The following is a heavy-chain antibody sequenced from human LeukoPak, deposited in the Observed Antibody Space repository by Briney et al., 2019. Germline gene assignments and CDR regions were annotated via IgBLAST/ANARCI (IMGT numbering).Heavy chain of an antibody. CDR1: GGSVCGHY. D-gene: IGHD2-15*01. CDR3: GRIHRDCSGGACYGHDN. Sequence: SETLSLICGVSGGSVCGHYWGWIRQPPGGGLEWIGYVYYSGSTNYNPCFRSRITIPVHTSRNQFSLQLSSVTAGHTPGYFCGRIHRDCSGGACYGHDNWGQGTLVAVSS. J-gene: IGHJ4*02. V-gene: IGHV4-59*02. CDR2: VYYSGST.